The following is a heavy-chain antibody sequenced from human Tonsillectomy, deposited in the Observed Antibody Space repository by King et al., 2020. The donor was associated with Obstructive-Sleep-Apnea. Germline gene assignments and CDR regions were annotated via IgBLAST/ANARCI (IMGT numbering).Heavy chain of an antibody. J-gene: IGHJ2*01. V-gene: IGHV4-30-2*01. CDR1: VGYISSGGYS. D-gene: IGHD1/OR15-1a*01. CDR3: ARGNNGEEKYFDL. CDR2: IYHSGST. Sequence: QLQESGSGLVKPSQTLSLTCAVSVGYISSGGYSWSWIRQPPGKGLEWIWYIYHSGSTYYNPSLKSRVTISVDRSKNQFSLKLSSVTAADTAVYYCARGNNGEEKYFDLWGRGTLVTVSS.